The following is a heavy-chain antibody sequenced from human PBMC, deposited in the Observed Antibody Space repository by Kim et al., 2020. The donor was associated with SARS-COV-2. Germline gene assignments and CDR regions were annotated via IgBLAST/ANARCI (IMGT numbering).Heavy chain of an antibody. V-gene: IGHV3-30*07. J-gene: IGHJ4*02. CDR3: AREGAYCGGDCYNYFDS. D-gene: IGHD2-21*02. Sequence: VKGRFTIARDKPKNTLYLQMNSLRAEDTAVYYCAREGAYCGGDCYNYFDSWGQGTLVTVSS.